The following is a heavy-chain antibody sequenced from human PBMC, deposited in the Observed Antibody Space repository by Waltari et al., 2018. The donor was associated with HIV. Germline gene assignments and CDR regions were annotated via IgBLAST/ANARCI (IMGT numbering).Heavy chain of an antibody. J-gene: IGHJ4*02. V-gene: IGHV3-15*01. CDR1: AFPLPNAW. CDR3: TTTGRGITDY. CDR2: IKSDYDGCTI. D-gene: IGHD1-26*01. Sequence: DVQLVESVAGLLKPGESLRLSFAALAFPLPNAWLSCVRQAPAKGLGCVARIKSDYDGCTIDYAAPLKGTFTISIHDPKTVLYLQTYSRKTGDTALYYCTTTGRGITDYWGQGTLVTGSS.